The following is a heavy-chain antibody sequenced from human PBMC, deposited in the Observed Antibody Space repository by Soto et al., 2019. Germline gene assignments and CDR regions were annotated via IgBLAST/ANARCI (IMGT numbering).Heavy chain of an antibody. CDR2: FSGGSGTT. CDR1: GSTLGNYG. Sequence: VQLLESGGGLVQPGGSLRLSCVVSGSTLGNYGVTWVRQAPGKGLEWVSGFSGGSGTTHYRDSVKGRFTISRDDSKSTVYLQMNSLGVDDTAVYYCVKWNGYGDYWGQGTLVTVSS. V-gene: IGHV3-23*01. CDR3: VKWNGYGDY. J-gene: IGHJ4*02. D-gene: IGHD1-1*01.